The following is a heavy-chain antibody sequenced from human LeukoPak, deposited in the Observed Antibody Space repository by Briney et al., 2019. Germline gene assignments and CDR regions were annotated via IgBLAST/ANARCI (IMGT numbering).Heavy chain of an antibody. D-gene: IGHD6-25*01. V-gene: IGHV4-61*05. J-gene: IGHJ3*02. Sequence: NPSETLSLTCTVSGGSISNNYVYWASIRQPAGKGLEWIGIIYTNGGTKYHPSLKSRVTMSVDRSKNQFSLKLTSVTAADTAVYYCASKTSGGIFDIWGQGTKVTVSS. CDR2: IYTNGGT. CDR1: GGSISNNYVY. CDR3: ASKTSGGIFDI.